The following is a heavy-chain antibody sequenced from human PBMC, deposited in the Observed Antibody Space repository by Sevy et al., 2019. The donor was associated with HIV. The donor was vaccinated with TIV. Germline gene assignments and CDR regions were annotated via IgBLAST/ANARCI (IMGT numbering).Heavy chain of an antibody. D-gene: IGHD3-22*01. J-gene: IGHJ4*02. CDR2: IIPIFGTA. CDR1: GGTFSSYA. CDR3: ASNYDSSGYYYAFDY. Sequence: ASVKVSCKASGGTFSSYAISWVRQAPGQGLEWMGGIIPIFGTANYAQKFQGRVTITADESMSTAYMELSSLRSEDTAVYYCASNYDSSGYYYAFDYWGQGTLVTVSS. V-gene: IGHV1-69*13.